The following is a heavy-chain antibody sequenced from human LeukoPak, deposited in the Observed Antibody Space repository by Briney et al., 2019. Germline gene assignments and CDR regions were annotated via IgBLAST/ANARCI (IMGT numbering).Heavy chain of an antibody. Sequence: GGSLRLSCAASGFTVSSNYMSWVRQAPGKGLEWVSVIYSGGSTYYADSVKGRFTISRDNSKNTLYLQMNSLRAEDTAVYYCAKSLGATLTPYFDYWGQGTLVTVSS. J-gene: IGHJ4*02. CDR1: GFTVSSNY. D-gene: IGHD1-26*01. CDR2: IYSGGST. V-gene: IGHV3-53*01. CDR3: AKSLGATLTPYFDY.